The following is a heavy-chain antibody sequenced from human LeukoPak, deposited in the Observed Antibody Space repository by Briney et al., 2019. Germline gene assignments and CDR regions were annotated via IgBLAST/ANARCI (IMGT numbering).Heavy chain of an antibody. CDR1: GGSISSSSCY. CDR2: IYYSGST. D-gene: IGHD2-2*01. CDR3: ARASLGYCSSTSCYGVFDY. Sequence: SETLSLTCTVSGGSISSSSCYWGWIRQPPGKGLEWIGSIYYSGSTYYNPSLKSRVTISVDTSKNQFSLKLSSVTAADTAVYYCARASLGYCSSTSCYGVFDYWGQGTLVTVSS. V-gene: IGHV4-39*01. J-gene: IGHJ4*02.